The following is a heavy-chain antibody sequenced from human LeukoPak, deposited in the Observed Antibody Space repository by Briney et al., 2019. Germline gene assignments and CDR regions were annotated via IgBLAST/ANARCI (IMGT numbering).Heavy chain of an antibody. J-gene: IGHJ4*02. CDR2: IWYDGSNK. CDR3: ARDDSGYDSYFDY. V-gene: IGHV3-33*01. CDR1: GFTFSSYG. D-gene: IGHD5-12*01. Sequence: GRSLRLCCAASGFTFSSYGMHWVRQAPGKGLEWVAVIWYDGSNKYYADSVKGRFTISRDNSNNTLYLQMNSLRAEDTAVYYCARDDSGYDSYFDYWGQGTLVTVSS.